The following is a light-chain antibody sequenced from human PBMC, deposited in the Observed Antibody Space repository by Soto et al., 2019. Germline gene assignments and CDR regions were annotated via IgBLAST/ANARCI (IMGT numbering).Light chain of an antibody. CDR1: SSDVGGYNY. V-gene: IGLV2-14*01. J-gene: IGLJ3*02. CDR2: EVN. CDR3: SSFTSTSTQV. Sequence: QSALTQPASVSGSPGQSITISCTGTSSDVGGYNYVSWYQQHPGKVPKLMISEVNNRPSGVSNRFSGSKSGNPASLTISGLQAEDEADYYCSSFTSTSTQVLGGGTQLTVL.